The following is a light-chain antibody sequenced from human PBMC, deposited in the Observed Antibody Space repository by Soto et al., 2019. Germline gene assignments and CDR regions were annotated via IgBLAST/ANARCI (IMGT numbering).Light chain of an antibody. CDR2: DAC. J-gene: IGKJ1*01. CDR3: QQYNSYWA. CDR1: QSISSW. V-gene: IGKV1-5*01. Sequence: DIQMTQSPSTLSASVGDRVTITCRASQSISSWLAWYQQKPGKAPKLLIYDACSLESGVPSRFSGSGSGTEIPPTIRSLQPDDFATYYCQQYNSYWAFGQGTQVEIQ.